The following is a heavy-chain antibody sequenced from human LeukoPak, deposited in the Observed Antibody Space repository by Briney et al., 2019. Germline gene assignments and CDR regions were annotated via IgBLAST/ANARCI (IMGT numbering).Heavy chain of an antibody. V-gene: IGHV3-7*01. D-gene: IGHD6-19*01. CDR3: VRDGSGPGHN. Sequence: GGSLRLSCAASGFTFRRSWMSWVRQAPGKELEWLTNIKEDRSEKNYLDSVRGRFTISRDNAKNTLYLQMNNLRTEDTSVYYCVRDGSGPGHNWGQGTLVIVSS. CDR1: GFTFRRSW. CDR2: IKEDRSEK. J-gene: IGHJ4*02.